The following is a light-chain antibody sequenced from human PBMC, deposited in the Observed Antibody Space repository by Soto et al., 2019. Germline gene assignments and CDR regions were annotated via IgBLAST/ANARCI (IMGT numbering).Light chain of an antibody. CDR3: QQFATSPFT. J-gene: IGKJ3*01. Sequence: EIVLTQSPGTRSLSPGERATLSGRASQSVASSFLAWYQQKPGQAPRLLIYGASSRATGIPDRFSGSGSGTDFTLTITRLEPEDFAVYYCQQFATSPFTFGPGTTVDVK. V-gene: IGKV3-20*01. CDR1: QSVASSF. CDR2: GAS.